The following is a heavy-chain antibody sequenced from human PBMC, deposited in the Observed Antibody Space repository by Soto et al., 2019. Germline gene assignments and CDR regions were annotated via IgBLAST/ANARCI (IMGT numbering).Heavy chain of an antibody. CDR2: ISYDGSNK. V-gene: IGHV3-30*18. CDR3: AKWDCSSTSFFFVGLLYYYGMDV. J-gene: IGHJ6*02. Sequence: QVQLVESGGGVVQPGRSLRLSCVASGFTFSSYGMHWVRQAPGKGLEWVAVISYDGSNKYYADSVKGRFTISRDNSKNTLYLQMNSLRAEDTAVYYCAKWDCSSTSFFFVGLLYYYGMDVWGQGTTVTVSS. CDR1: GFTFSSYG. D-gene: IGHD2-2*01.